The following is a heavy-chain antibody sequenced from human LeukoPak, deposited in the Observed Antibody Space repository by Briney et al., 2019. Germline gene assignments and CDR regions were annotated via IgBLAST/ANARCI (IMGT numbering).Heavy chain of an antibody. CDR1: GGSISSDY. CDR2: IYYSGGT. V-gene: IGHV4-59*01. J-gene: IGHJ4*02. Sequence: PWETLSLTCTVSGGSISSDYLSWIRQSPGKGLEWIGYIYYSGGTNYNPSLKSRVTVSVDTSKNQFSLKLSSVTAADTAVYYCARHSYGYIIDWGRGTLVTVSS. D-gene: IGHD5-18*01. CDR3: ARHSYGYIID.